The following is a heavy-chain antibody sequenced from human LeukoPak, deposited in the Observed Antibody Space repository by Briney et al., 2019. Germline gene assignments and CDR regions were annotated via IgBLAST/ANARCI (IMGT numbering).Heavy chain of an antibody. CDR2: IIPIFGTA. CDR1: GGTFSSYA. Sequence: ASVKVSCKASGGTFSSYAISWVRQAPGQGLEWMGGIIPIFGTANYAQKFQGRVTITADESTSTAYMELSSLRSEDTAVYYCARGGSRPGYYYYMDVWGKGTTVTVSS. V-gene: IGHV1-69*13. CDR3: ARGGSRPGYYYYMDV. J-gene: IGHJ6*03. D-gene: IGHD1-26*01.